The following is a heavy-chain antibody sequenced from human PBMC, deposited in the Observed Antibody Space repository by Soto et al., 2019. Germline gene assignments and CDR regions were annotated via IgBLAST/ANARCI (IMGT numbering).Heavy chain of an antibody. CDR1: GGSFSGYY. J-gene: IGHJ5*02. CDR2: INHSGST. Sequence: SETLSLTCAVYGGSFSGYYWSWIRQPPGKGLEWIGEINHSGSTNYNPSLKSRVTISVDTSKNQFSLKLSSVTAADTAVYYCAGVGGPLRYFDWLLSGWFDPWGQGTLVTVSS. CDR3: AGVGGPLRYFDWLLSGWFDP. V-gene: IGHV4-34*01. D-gene: IGHD3-9*01.